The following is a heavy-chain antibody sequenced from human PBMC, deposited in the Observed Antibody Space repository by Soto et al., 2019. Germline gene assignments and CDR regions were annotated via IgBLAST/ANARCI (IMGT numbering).Heavy chain of an antibody. D-gene: IGHD1-26*01. V-gene: IGHV1-2*02. CDR3: ARERIAGPFDN. J-gene: IGHJ4*02. Sequence: ASVKVSCKTSGNNFFGFNIHWVRQAPGQGLEWMGGITPGNGDTNYAQPFQGRVTLTRDTSIDTAYMDLSGLKSDDTAVYYCARERIAGPFDNWGQGTLVTVSS. CDR2: ITPGNGDT. CDR1: GNNFFGFN.